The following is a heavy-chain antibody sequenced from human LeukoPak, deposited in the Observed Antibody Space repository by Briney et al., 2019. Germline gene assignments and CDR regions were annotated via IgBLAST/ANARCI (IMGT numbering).Heavy chain of an antibody. V-gene: IGHV4-39*07. CDR3: ARYGAAALDY. D-gene: IGHD6-13*01. Sequence: SETLPLTCTVSGGSISSSSYYWGWIRQPPGKGLEWIGSIYYSGSTYHNSSLKSRVTISVDTSKNQFSLKLSPVTAADTAVYYCARYGAAALDYWGQGTLVTVSS. J-gene: IGHJ4*02. CDR2: IYYSGST. CDR1: GGSISSSSYY.